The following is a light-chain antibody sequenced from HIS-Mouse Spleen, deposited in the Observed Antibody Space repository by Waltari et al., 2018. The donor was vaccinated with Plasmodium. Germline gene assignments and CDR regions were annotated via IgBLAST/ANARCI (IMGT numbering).Light chain of an antibody. J-gene: IGKJ3*01. CDR1: QSVSSN. CDR2: GAS. Sequence: EIVMTQSPATLSVSPGERATLSCRASQSVSSNLAWDQQKPCQAPRLLIYGASTSAPGVPAKFSGSGSGTECTLTISSLQSEDFAVYYCQQYNNWSFTFGPGTKVDIK. V-gene: IGKV3-15*01. CDR3: QQYNNWSFT.